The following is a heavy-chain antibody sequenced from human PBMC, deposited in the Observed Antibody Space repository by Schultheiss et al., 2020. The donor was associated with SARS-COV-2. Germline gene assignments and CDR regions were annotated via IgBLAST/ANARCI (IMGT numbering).Heavy chain of an antibody. CDR1: GFTFSSYS. CDR2: ISGSGGST. V-gene: IGHV3-23*01. CDR3: AKRYSSSWFDY. J-gene: IGHJ5*01. D-gene: IGHD6-13*01. Sequence: GESLKISCAASGFTFSSYSMNWVRQAPGKGLEWVSAISGSGGSTYYADSVKGRFTISRDNSKNTLCLQMNSLRAEDTAVYYCAKRYSSSWFDYWGQGTLVTVSS.